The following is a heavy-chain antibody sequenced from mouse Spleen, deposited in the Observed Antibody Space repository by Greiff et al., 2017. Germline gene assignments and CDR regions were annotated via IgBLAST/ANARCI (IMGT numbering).Heavy chain of an antibody. Sequence: QVQLQQSGPGLVQPSQSLSITCPVSGFSFTSYGLHWVRQSPGKGLEWLGVIWSGGSTDYNAAFISRLSISKDNSKSQVFFKMNSLQADDTAIYYCAIDYYGSSSFAYWGQGTLVTVSA. D-gene: IGHD1-1*01. J-gene: IGHJ3*01. CDR1: GFSFTSYG. V-gene: IGHV2-2*01. CDR2: IWSGGST. CDR3: AIDYYGSSSFAY.